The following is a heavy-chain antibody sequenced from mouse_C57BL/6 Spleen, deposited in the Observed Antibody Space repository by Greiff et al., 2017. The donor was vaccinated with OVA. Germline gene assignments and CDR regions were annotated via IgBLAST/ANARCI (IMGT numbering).Heavy chain of an antibody. J-gene: IGHJ4*01. CDR2: ISSGSSTI. CDR3: ARSAYYSNYAMDY. D-gene: IGHD2-5*01. CDR1: GFTFSDYG. Sequence: EVKVVESGGGLVKPGGSLKLSCAASGFTFSDYGMHWVRQAPEKGLEWVAYISSGSSTIYYADTVKGRFTISRDNAKNTLFLQMTSLMSEDTAMYYCARSAYYSNYAMDYWGQGTSVTVSS. V-gene: IGHV5-17*01.